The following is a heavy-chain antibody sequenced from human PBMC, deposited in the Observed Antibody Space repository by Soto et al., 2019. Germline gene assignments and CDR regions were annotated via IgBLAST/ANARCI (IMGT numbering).Heavy chain of an antibody. D-gene: IGHD3-10*01. Sequence: QVQLQQWGAGLLKPSETLSLTCAVYGGSFSGYYWSWIRQPPGKGLEWIGEINHSGSTNYNPSLKSLVTRSVDTSKNQFSLKLSSVTAADTAVYYCARGGYYYGSGSYRFSYYMDVWGKGTTVTVSS. CDR2: INHSGST. J-gene: IGHJ6*03. V-gene: IGHV4-34*01. CDR1: GGSFSGYY. CDR3: ARGGYYYGSGSYRFSYYMDV.